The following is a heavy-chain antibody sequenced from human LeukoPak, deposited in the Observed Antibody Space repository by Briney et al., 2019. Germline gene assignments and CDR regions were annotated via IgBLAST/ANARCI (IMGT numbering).Heavy chain of an antibody. J-gene: IGHJ3*02. CDR3: ARADYYDSSGYYYGGIHDAFDI. CDR1: GDSVPSNSAA. D-gene: IGHD3-22*01. CDR2: TYYRSKLYN. Sequence: SQTLSLTCALSGDSVPSNSAAWNWIRQTPSRGLEWLGRTYYRSKLYNDYAVSVKSRITINPDTSKNQFSLQLNSVTPEDTAVYYCARADYYDSSGYYYGGIHDAFDIWGQGTMVTVSS. V-gene: IGHV6-1*01.